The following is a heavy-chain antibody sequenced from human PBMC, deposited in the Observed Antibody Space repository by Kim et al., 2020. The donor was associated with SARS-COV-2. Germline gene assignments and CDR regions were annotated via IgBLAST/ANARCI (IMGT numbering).Heavy chain of an antibody. CDR3: ARAPLGFWSGYYGHYFDY. J-gene: IGHJ4*02. D-gene: IGHD3-3*01. CDR1: GGSISSYY. V-gene: IGHV4-59*13. Sequence: SETLSLTCTVSGGSISSYYWSWIRQPPGKGLEWIGYIYYSGSTNYNPYLKSRVTISVDTSKNQFSLKLSSVTAADTAVYYCARAPLGFWSGYYGHYFDYWGQGTLVTVSS. CDR2: IYYSGST.